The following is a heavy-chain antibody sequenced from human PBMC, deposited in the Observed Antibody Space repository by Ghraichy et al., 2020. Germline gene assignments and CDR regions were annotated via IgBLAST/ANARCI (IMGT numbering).Heavy chain of an antibody. D-gene: IGHD3-10*01. CDR2: IIPIFGTA. CDR1: GGTFSSYA. V-gene: IGHV1-69*13. CDR3: ARDYGSGREFDAFDI. Sequence: SVKVSCKASGGTFSSYAISWVRQAPGQGLEWMGGIIPIFGTANYARKFQGRVTITADESTSTAYMELSSLRSEDTAVYYCARDYGSGREFDAFDIWGQGTMVTVSS. J-gene: IGHJ3*02.